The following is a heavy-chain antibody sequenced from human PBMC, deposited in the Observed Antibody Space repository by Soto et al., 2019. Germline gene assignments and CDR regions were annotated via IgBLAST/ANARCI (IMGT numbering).Heavy chain of an antibody. V-gene: IGHV6-1*01. D-gene: IGHD2-15*01. CDR1: GDSVSSNGAC. CDR2: IYYRSKWFH. J-gene: IGHJ6*02. CDR3: ARVHCSAGTCLDGLDF. Sequence: SQTLSLTCVISGDSVSSNGACWNWIRQSPSRGLQWLGRIYYRSKWFHDYAASVESRMSINPDTSRNQFSLQLNYVTPEDTAVYYCARVHCSAGTCLDGLDFWGQGTTVTVSS.